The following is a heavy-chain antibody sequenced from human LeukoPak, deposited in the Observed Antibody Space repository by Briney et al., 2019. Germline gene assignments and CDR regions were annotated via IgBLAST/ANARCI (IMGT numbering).Heavy chain of an antibody. CDR1: GXXXSSYX. CDR2: IXXSSSYI. D-gene: IGHD6-25*01. V-gene: IGHV3-21*01. Sequence: GGSLRLSCAAXGXXXSSYXXNWVRQAXXXXXXXXXXIXXSSSYIYYADSVKGRFTISRDNAKNSLYLQMNSLRAEDTAVYYCARDRTKSGYYQVRGSIDYWGQGTLVTVSS. J-gene: IGHJ4*02. CDR3: ARDRTKSGYYQVRGSIDY.